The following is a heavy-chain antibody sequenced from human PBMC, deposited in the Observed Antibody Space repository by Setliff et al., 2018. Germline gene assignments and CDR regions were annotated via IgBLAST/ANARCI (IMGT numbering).Heavy chain of an antibody. D-gene: IGHD1-26*01. CDR2: TYTSGST. Sequence: SETLSLTCTVSGGSISNYYWSWIRQPAGKGLEWIGRTYTSGSTNYNPSLKSRVTMSVDTSKNQFSLKLSSVTAADTAVYYCARKGISALSGAFDMWGQGTMVT. CDR1: GGSISNYY. V-gene: IGHV4-4*07. J-gene: IGHJ3*02. CDR3: ARKGISALSGAFDM.